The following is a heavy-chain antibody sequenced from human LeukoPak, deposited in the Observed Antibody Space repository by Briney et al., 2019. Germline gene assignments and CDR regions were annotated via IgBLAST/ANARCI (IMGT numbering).Heavy chain of an antibody. J-gene: IGHJ3*02. CDR3: AREFGLRAVKDAFDI. D-gene: IGHD3-10*01. CDR2: ISYDGSNK. CDR1: GFTFSSYA. V-gene: IGHV3-30-3*01. Sequence: PGGSLRLSCAASGFTFSSYAMHWVRQAPGKGLEWVAVISYDGSNKYYADSVKGRFTISRGNSKNTLYLQMNSLRAEDTAVYYCAREFGLRAVKDAFDIWGQGTMVTVSS.